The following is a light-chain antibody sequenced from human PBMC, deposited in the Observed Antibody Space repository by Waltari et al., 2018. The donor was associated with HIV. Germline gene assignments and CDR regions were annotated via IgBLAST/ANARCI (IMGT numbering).Light chain of an antibody. CDR3: QQYYLVPYT. J-gene: IGKJ2*01. CDR2: WAS. CDR1: QSLLYGSNNKND. V-gene: IGKV4-1*01. Sequence: DVVMTQSPDSLPVSVGERATLNCKSSQSLLYGSNNKNDLTWYQQRPGHRPKLLIYWASTRQSGVPDRFSGSGSGTDFSLTISSLQAEDVAVYYCQQYYLVPYTFGQGTKLEIK.